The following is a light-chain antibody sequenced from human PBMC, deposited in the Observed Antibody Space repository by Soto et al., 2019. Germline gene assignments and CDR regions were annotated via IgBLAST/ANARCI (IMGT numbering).Light chain of an antibody. CDR2: DDR. CDR3: QVWDSSSAHPVV. V-gene: IGLV3-21*02. Sequence: SYELTQPPSVSVAPGQTARITCGGNNIGSKSVHWYQQKPGQAPVLVVYDDRDRPSGIPERFSGSNSGNTATLTISRVEAGDEADYYCQVWDSSSAHPVVFGGGTKVTVL. CDR1: NIGSKS. J-gene: IGLJ2*01.